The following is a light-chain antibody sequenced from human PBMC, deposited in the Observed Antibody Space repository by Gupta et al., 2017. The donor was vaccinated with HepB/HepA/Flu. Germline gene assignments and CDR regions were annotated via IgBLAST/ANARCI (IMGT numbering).Light chain of an antibody. CDR1: SSDVGGYNY. CDR2: DVS. J-gene: IGLJ1*01. CDR3: SSYTSSSNTV. Sequence: SALTQPASVSGSPEQSITISCTGTSSDVGGYNYVSWYQQHPGKTRKLMIYDVSNRPSGVSNRFSGSKSGNTASLTISELQAEDEADYYCSSYTSSSNTVFGTGTKVTVL. V-gene: IGLV2-14*01.